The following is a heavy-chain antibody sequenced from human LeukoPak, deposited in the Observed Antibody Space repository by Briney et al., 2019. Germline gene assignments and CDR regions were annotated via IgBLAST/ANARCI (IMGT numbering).Heavy chain of an antibody. V-gene: IGHV3-74*01. CDR3: ARGTYYDILTGLPMDV. CDR1: GFTFSSYW. J-gene: IGHJ6*04. CDR2: INSDGSST. D-gene: IGHD3-9*01. Sequence: PGGSLRLSRAASGFTFSSYWMHWVRHAPGKGLVWVSRINSDGSSTSYADSVKGRFTISRDNAKNTLYLQMNSLRAEDTAVYYCARGTYYDILTGLPMDVWGKGTTVTVSS.